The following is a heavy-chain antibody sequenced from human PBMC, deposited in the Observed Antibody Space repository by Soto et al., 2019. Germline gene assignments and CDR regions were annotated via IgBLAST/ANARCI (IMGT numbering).Heavy chain of an antibody. CDR1: GFTFSSYA. Sequence: VGSLRLSCAASGFTFSSYAMNWVRQAPGKGLEWVSTINDSGGSTYYIDSVKGRFTISRDNSKNTLYLQMNSLRADDTAVYYCAKSITISPNWFDPWGQGTLVT. CDR3: AKSITISPNWFDP. D-gene: IGHD3-3*01. J-gene: IGHJ5*02. CDR2: INDSGGST. V-gene: IGHV3-23*01.